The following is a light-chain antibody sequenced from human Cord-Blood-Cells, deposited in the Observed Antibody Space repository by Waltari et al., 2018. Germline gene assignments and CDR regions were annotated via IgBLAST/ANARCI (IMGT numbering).Light chain of an antibody. CDR1: QSVSSN. J-gene: IGKJ5*01. V-gene: IGKV3-15*01. Sequence: EIVMTQSLATLSVSPGERATLSCRASQSVSSNLAWYQQKPGQAPSLLIYGASTSATGIPARFSGSGSGTEFTRTISSLQSEDFAVYYCQQYNNWPPITFGQGTRLEIK. CDR2: GAS. CDR3: QQYNNWPPIT.